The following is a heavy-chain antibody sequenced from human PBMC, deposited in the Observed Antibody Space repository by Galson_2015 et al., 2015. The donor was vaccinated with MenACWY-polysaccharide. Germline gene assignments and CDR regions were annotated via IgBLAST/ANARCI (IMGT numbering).Heavy chain of an antibody. CDR1: GFSLGGWY. CDR3: ARGHYGLDV. Sequence: SLRLSCAASGFSLGGWYMSWIRQAPGKGLEWLSYISKSGDSLYYADSVKGRFTISRDNARNSVYLQVNSLEAEDTAIYYCARGHYGLDVWGQGTTVTVSS. V-gene: IGHV3-11*01. CDR2: ISKSGDSL. J-gene: IGHJ6*02.